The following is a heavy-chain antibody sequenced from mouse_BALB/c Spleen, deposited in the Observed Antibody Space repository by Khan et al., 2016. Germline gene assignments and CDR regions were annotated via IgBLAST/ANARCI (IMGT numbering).Heavy chain of an antibody. D-gene: IGHD2-1*01. Sequence: EVELVESGPSLVKPSQTLSLTCSVTGDSITSGYWNWIRKFPGNKLEYMGYISYSGSTYYNPSLKSRISITRDTSKSQYYLQLNSVTTEDTATYYCAGYYGHFFAYWGQGTTLTVSS. CDR3: AGYYGHFFAY. J-gene: IGHJ2*01. CDR1: GDSITSGY. CDR2: ISYSGST. V-gene: IGHV3-8*02.